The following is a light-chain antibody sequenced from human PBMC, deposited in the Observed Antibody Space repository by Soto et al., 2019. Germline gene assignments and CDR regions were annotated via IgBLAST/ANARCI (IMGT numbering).Light chain of an antibody. CDR1: SSDVGSYNL. CDR2: EGS. V-gene: IGLV2-23*01. J-gene: IGLJ1*01. Sequence: QSVLTQPASVAGSPGPLITIACAGTSSDVGSYNLVSWYQQHPGKASKLMSYEGSERPTGVSSRFSGSKSSNTAPLTIPGLQGGHEAHGPCGSYAGGLYVCGSGTKVTL. CDR3: GSYAGGLYV.